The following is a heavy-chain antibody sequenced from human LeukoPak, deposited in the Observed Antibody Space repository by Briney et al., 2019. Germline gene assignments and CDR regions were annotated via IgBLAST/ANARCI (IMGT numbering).Heavy chain of an antibody. V-gene: IGHV3-23*01. CDR3: VRSLDY. Sequence: PGGSLRLSCAASGFPFSTYAMNWVRPAPGKGLEWVSVITGSGGFTQYADSVKGRFTISRDNSKNTVYLQMNSLRVEDTALYDCVRSLDYWGQGTLVTVSS. CDR2: ITGSGGFT. J-gene: IGHJ4*02. CDR1: GFPFSTYA.